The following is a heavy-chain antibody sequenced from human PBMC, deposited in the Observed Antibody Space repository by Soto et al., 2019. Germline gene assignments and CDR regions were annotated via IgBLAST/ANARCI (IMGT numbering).Heavy chain of an antibody. CDR3: AKVGITGTTVYWFDP. J-gene: IGHJ5*02. CDR1: GFTFSSYA. V-gene: IGHV3-23*01. CDR2: ISGGGGTT. D-gene: IGHD1-7*01. Sequence: EVQLLESGGGLVQPGGSLRLSCAASGFTFSSYAMTWVRQAPGEGLEWVSAISGGGGTTYYADSVKGRFTISRDNSKNTLYLQMNSLRAEDTAVYYCAKVGITGTTVYWFDPWGQGTLVTVSS.